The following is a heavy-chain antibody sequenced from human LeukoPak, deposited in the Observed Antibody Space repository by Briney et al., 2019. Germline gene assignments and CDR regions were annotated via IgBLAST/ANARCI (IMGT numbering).Heavy chain of an antibody. V-gene: IGHV3-21*03. CDR1: GFTFSGYS. J-gene: IGHJ3*01. Sequence: GGSLRLSCAGSGFTFSGYSLNWVRQTPEKGLEWVSSITSSGSSMYYADSVKGRSTISRDNAESSVYLQMNSLRVDDTGLYYCTRDIDDVLTGDDAFDVWGQGTVVTVSS. CDR2: ITSSGSSM. D-gene: IGHD3-9*01. CDR3: TRDIDDVLTGDDAFDV.